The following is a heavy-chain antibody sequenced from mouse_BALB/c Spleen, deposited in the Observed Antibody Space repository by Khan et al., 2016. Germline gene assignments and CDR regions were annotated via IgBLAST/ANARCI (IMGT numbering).Heavy chain of an antibody. CDR2: IRLKSNNYAT. V-gene: IGHV6-6*02. D-gene: IGHD2-2*01. CDR3: ARGLSFGYDGGAYALDY. J-gene: IGHJ4*01. Sequence: EVKLEVSGGGLVQPGGSMKLSCVASGFTFTNYWMNWVRQSPEKGLEWVAEIRLKSNNYATHYAESVKGRFTISRDDSKSTVYLQVNNLRAEDTGIYYCARGLSFGYDGGAYALDYWGQGASVTVSS. CDR1: GFTFTNYW.